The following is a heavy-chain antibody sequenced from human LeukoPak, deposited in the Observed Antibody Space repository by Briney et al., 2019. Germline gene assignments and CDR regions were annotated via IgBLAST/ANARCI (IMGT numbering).Heavy chain of an antibody. Sequence: SETLSLTCTVPGGSISSYYWSWIRQPPGKGLEWIGYIYYSGSTNYNPSLKSRVTISVDTSMNQFSLKLSSVTAADTAVYYCARARLTGYNINWFDPWGQGTLVTVSS. J-gene: IGHJ5*02. CDR1: GGSISSYY. D-gene: IGHD3-9*01. V-gene: IGHV4-59*01. CDR3: ARARLTGYNINWFDP. CDR2: IYYSGST.